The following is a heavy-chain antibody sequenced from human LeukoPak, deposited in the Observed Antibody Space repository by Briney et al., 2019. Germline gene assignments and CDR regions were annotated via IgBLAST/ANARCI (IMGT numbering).Heavy chain of an antibody. D-gene: IGHD1-14*01. Sequence: GSLRLSCTTSGFTFSDYAMSWVRQTPGKGLEWVGFIRSKAYGGTTEYAASVKGRFTISRDDSKSIAYLQTNSLKTEDTAFYYCTNGLTMNPFDYWGQGTLVTVSS. CDR3: TNGLTMNPFDY. CDR2: IRSKAYGGTT. CDR1: GFTFSDYA. J-gene: IGHJ4*02. V-gene: IGHV3-49*04.